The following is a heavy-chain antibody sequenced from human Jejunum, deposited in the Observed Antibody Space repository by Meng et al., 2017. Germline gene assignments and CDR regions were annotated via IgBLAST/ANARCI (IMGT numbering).Heavy chain of an antibody. CDR1: GYSFTNYW. V-gene: IGHV5-51*01. J-gene: IGHJ2*01. CDR2: IYPGDSDT. CDR3: ARLLRYRSAWYEGYFDL. Sequence: GESLKISRKGSGYSFTNYWIAWVRQMPGKGLEWMGIIYPGDSDTRYSPSFQGQVTISADKSISTAYLHWSSLKASDTAMYYCARLLRYRSAWYEGYFDLWGRGTLVTVSS. D-gene: IGHD6-13*01.